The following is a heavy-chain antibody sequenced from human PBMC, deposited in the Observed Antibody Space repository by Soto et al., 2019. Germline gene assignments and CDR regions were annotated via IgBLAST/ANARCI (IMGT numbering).Heavy chain of an antibody. CDR1: GFTFSAYA. J-gene: IGHJ5*02. D-gene: IGHD2-2*02. CDR3: ARDGGECSRTSCYNEIPPAWFGP. Sequence: PGVSLRLSCAASGFTFSAYAMHWVRQAPGKGLEWLAVISYDGSTKFYADTVKGRFTISRGNSKNTLYLQMNSLRAEDSGIYYCARDGGECSRTSCYNEIPPAWFGPWGQGALVTVSS. CDR2: ISYDGSTK. V-gene: IGHV3-30-3*01.